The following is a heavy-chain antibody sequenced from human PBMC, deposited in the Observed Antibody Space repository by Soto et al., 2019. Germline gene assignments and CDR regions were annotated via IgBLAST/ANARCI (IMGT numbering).Heavy chain of an antibody. CDR2: ISGSGGST. CDR3: AKGGGVGATLRNWFDP. Sequence: EVQLLESGGGLVQPGGSLRLSCAASGFTFSSYAMSWVRQAPGKGLEWVSAISGSGGSTYYADSVKGRFTISRDNSKNTLYLQMNSPRAEDTAVYYCAKGGGVGATLRNWFDPWGQGTLVTVSS. D-gene: IGHD1-26*01. CDR1: GFTFSSYA. V-gene: IGHV3-23*01. J-gene: IGHJ5*02.